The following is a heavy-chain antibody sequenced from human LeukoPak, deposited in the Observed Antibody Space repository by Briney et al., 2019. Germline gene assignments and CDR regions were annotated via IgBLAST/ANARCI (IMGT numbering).Heavy chain of an antibody. CDR3: AREDGIVATRNYFDY. D-gene: IGHD5-12*01. V-gene: IGHV3-23*01. CDR1: GFTFSGYE. Sequence: GGSLRLSCAASGFTFSGYEMNWVRQAPGKGLEWVSGISGSGGSTYYADSVKGRFTISRDNSKNTLYLQMNSLRAEDTAVYYCAREDGIVATRNYFDYWGQGTLVTVSS. J-gene: IGHJ4*02. CDR2: ISGSGGST.